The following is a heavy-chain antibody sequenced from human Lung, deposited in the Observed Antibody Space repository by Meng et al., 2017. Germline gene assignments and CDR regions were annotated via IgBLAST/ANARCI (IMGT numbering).Heavy chain of an antibody. CDR1: GYTFTNYG. V-gene: IGHV7-4-1*02. Sequence: QVQLVQSGSELKKPGAAVKVSCKASGYTFTNYGMIWVRQAPGQGLEWMGWINTNTGNPTYVPGFTGRFVFSLDTSVSTAYLQINSLKAEDTAVYYCTSGGYLDYWGQGTLVTVSS. CDR2: INTNTGNP. J-gene: IGHJ4*02. CDR3: TSGGYLDY. D-gene: IGHD3-10*01.